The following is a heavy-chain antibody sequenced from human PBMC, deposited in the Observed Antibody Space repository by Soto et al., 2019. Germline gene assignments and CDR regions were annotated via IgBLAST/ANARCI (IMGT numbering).Heavy chain of an antibody. CDR1: GYTFTGYY. CDR3: ARDLPTVTTFGQSIAPYYYYYGMDV. Sequence: VASVKVSCKASGYTFTGYYMHWVRQAPGQGLEWMGWINPNSGGTNYAQKFQGWVTMTRDTSISTAYMELSRLRSDDTAVYYCARDLPTVTTFGQSIAPYYYYYGMDVWGQGTTVTVSS. D-gene: IGHD4-4*01. CDR2: INPNSGGT. J-gene: IGHJ6*02. V-gene: IGHV1-2*04.